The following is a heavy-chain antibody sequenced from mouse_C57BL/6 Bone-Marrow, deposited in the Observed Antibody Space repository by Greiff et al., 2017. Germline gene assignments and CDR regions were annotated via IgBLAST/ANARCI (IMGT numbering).Heavy chain of an antibody. CDR3: ARHKAYYSHLFAY. Sequence: DVMLVESGGDLVKPGGSLKLSCAASGFTFSSYGMSWVRQTPDKRLEWVATISSGGSYTYYPDSVKGRFTISRDNAKNTLYLQMSSLKSEDTAMYYCARHKAYYSHLFAYSGQGTLVTVSA. J-gene: IGHJ3*01. CDR1: GFTFSSYG. CDR2: ISSGGSYT. D-gene: IGHD2-12*01. V-gene: IGHV5-6*02.